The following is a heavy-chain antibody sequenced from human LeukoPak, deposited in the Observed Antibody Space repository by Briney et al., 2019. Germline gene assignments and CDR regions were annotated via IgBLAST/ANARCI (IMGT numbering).Heavy chain of an antibody. CDR1: GFTVGSNY. Sequence: GGSLRLSCAASGFTVGSNYRSGVGQAPGKGLKGFQVIYSGGSTYYADSVKGRFTISRDNSKNTLYLQMNSLRAEDTAVYYCARAPGIAAAGTYYFDYWGQGTLVTVSS. CDR2: IYSGGST. D-gene: IGHD6-13*01. V-gene: IGHV3-66*01. J-gene: IGHJ4*02. CDR3: ARAPGIAAAGTYYFDY.